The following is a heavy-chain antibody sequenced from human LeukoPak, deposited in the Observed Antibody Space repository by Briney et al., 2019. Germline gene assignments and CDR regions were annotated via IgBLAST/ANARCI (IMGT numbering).Heavy chain of an antibody. CDR1: GFSFRSFA. Sequence: GGSVRLSCAASGFSFRSFAMSWVRQAPGKGLEWVSGINDSGGDTRYADSVKGRFTISRDNSRSTLYLQMNNLRDEDTATYYCASKNSGLYPFYCWGQGTLVTVSS. J-gene: IGHJ4*02. D-gene: IGHD2-2*01. CDR2: INDSGGDT. V-gene: IGHV3-23*01. CDR3: ASKNSGLYPFYC.